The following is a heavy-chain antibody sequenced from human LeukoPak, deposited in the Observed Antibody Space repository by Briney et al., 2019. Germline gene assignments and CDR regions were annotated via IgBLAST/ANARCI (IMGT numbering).Heavy chain of an antibody. CDR3: ARYPPFYYYYYGMDV. J-gene: IGHJ6*02. V-gene: IGHV4-34*01. CDR1: GGSFSGYY. CDR2: INHSGST. Sequence: PSETLSLTCAVYGGSFSGYYWSWIRQPPGKGLEWTGEINHSGSTNYNPSLKSRVTISVDTSKNQFSLKLSSVTAADTAVYYCARYPPFYYYYYGMDVWGQGTTVTVSS.